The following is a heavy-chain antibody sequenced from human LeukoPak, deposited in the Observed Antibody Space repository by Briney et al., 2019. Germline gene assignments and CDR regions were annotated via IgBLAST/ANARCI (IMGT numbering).Heavy chain of an antibody. CDR2: IKQDGSEK. J-gene: IGHJ4*02. V-gene: IGHV3-7*01. Sequence: PGGSLRLSCAASGFTFSSYWMSWVRQAPGKGLEGVANIKQDGSEKYYVDSVKGRFTISRDNAKNPLYLQMNSLRAEDTAVYYCARDSLYDFWSGYQFDYWGQGTLVTVSS. CDR1: GFTFSSYW. CDR3: ARDSLYDFWSGYQFDY. D-gene: IGHD3-3*01.